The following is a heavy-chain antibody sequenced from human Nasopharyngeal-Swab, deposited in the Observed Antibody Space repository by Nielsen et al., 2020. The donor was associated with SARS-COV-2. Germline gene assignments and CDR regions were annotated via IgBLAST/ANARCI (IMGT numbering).Heavy chain of an antibody. D-gene: IGHD3-3*01. Sequence: LSLTCTVSGGSISSSSYYWGWIRQPPGKGLEWIGSIYYSGSTYYNPSLKSRVTISVDTSKNQFSLKLSSVTAADTAVYYCASSPFRITIFGVVIGNWFDPWGQGTLVTVSS. CDR3: ASSPFRITIFGVVIGNWFDP. V-gene: IGHV4-39*01. J-gene: IGHJ5*02. CDR2: IYYSGST. CDR1: GGSISSSSYY.